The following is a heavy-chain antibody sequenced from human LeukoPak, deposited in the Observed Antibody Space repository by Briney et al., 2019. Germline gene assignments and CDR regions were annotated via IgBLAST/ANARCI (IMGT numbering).Heavy chain of an antibody. J-gene: IGHJ5*02. CDR3: AREEFAIFGTGGWFDP. Sequence: SVKVSCKASGGTFSSYAISWVRQAPGQGLEWMGRIIPILGIANYAQKFQGRVTITADKSTSTAYMELSSLRSDDTAVYYCAREEFAIFGTGGWFDPWGQGTLVTVSS. CDR2: IIPILGIA. V-gene: IGHV1-69*04. CDR1: GGTFSSYA. D-gene: IGHD3-3*01.